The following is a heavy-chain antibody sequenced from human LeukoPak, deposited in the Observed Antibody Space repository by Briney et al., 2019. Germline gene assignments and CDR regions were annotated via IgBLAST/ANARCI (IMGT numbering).Heavy chain of an antibody. D-gene: IGHD3-3*01. CDR1: GYTFTGYY. CDR2: INPNSGGT. CDR3: ARESYDFWSGYQGTDY. V-gene: IGHV1-2*06. J-gene: IGHJ4*02. Sequence: ASVKVSCKASGYTFTGYYMHWVRQAPGQGLEWMGRINPNSGGTNYAQKFQGRVTMTRDTSISTAYMELSRLRSDDTAVYYCARESYDFWSGYQGTDYWGQGTLVTVSS.